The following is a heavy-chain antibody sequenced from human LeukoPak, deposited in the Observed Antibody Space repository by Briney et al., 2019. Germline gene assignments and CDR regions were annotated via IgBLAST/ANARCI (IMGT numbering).Heavy chain of an antibody. J-gene: IGHJ4*02. D-gene: IGHD3-10*01. Sequence: GGSLRLSCAASGFTFSSYSMNWVRQAPGKGLEWVSYISSSSSTIYYADSVKGRFTISRDNAKNSLYLQMNSLRAEDTAVYYCAREIVRGVNAYWGQGTLVTVSS. CDR3: AREIVRGVNAY. CDR2: ISSSSSTI. CDR1: GFTFSSYS. V-gene: IGHV3-48*04.